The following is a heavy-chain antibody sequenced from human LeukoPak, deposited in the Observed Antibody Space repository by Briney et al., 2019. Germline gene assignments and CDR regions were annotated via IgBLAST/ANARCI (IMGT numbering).Heavy chain of an antibody. CDR3: ARLRGGYRPY. CDR1: GFTLSDYE. CDR2: ISSSGSTI. Sequence: GGSLRLSCAASGFTLSDYEMNWVRQAPGKGLEWVSYISSSGSTIYYADSVKGRFTISRDNAKNSLYLQINSLRAEDTAVYYCARLRGGYRPYWGQGTLVTVSS. V-gene: IGHV3-48*03. J-gene: IGHJ4*02. D-gene: IGHD5-24*01.